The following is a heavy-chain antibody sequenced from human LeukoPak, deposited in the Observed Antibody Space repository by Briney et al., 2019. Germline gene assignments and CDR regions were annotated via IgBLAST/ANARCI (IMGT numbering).Heavy chain of an antibody. V-gene: IGHV1-69*13. J-gene: IGHJ2*01. CDR2: IIPIFGTA. D-gene: IGHD2-2*01. CDR3: ASWGQKVVPAAIADDGRYFDL. CDR1: GGTFSSYA. Sequence: SVKVSCKASGGTFSSYAISWVRQAPGQGLEWMGGIIPIFGTANYAQKFQGRVTITADESTSTAYMELSSLRSEDTAVYYCASWGQKVVPAAIADDGRYFDLWAVAPWSLSPQ.